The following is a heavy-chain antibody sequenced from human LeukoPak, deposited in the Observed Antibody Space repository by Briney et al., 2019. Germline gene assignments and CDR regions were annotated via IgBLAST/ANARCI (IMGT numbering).Heavy chain of an antibody. CDR3: ARGARGSYSY. CDR2: IYYSGST. J-gene: IGHJ4*02. V-gene: IGHV4-59*08. D-gene: IGHD1-26*01. Sequence: PSETLSLTCTVPGGSISSYYWSWIRQPPGKGLEWIGYIYYSGSTNYNPSLKSRVTISVDTSKNQFSLKLSSVTAADTAVYYCARGARGSYSYWGQGTLVTVSS. CDR1: GGSISSYY.